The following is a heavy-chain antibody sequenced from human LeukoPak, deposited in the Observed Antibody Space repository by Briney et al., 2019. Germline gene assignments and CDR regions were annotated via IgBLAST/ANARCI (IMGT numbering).Heavy chain of an antibody. Sequence: GGSLRLSCAASGFTFSRNAMHWVRQAPGKRLEWVALISYDGSNKYYADSVTGRFTISRDNSKNTLYLQMNSLRGEDTALYYCAREDGDYFDYWGQGTLVTVSS. V-gene: IGHV3-30-3*01. CDR2: ISYDGSNK. CDR3: AREDGDYFDY. J-gene: IGHJ4*02. D-gene: IGHD5-24*01. CDR1: GFTFSRNA.